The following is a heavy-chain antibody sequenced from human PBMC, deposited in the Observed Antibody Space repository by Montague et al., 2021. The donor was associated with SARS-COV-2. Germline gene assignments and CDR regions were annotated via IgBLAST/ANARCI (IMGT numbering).Heavy chain of an antibody. CDR2: IYYSGST. V-gene: IGHV4-59*08. J-gene: IGHJ4*02. CDR3: ARHGSSGYFDWLGD. D-gene: IGHD3-9*01. Sequence: SETLSLTCTVSGGSISSYYWSWIRQPPGKGLEWIGYIYYSGSTNXXPSLKSRVTISVDTSKNQFSLKLSSVTAADTAVYYCARHGSSGYFDWLGDWGQGTLVTVSS. CDR1: GGSISSYY.